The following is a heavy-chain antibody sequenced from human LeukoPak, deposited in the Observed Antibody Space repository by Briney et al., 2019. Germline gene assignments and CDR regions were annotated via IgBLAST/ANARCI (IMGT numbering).Heavy chain of an antibody. CDR3: AKASYDSSGYYPFDY. V-gene: IGHV3-9*01. CDR1: GFTFDDYA. D-gene: IGHD3-22*01. Sequence: GGSLRLSCAASGFTFDDYAMHWVRQAPGKGLGWVSGISWNSGSIGYADSVKGRFTISRDNAKNSLYLQMNSLRAEDTALYYCAKASYDSSGYYPFDYWGQGTLVTVSS. CDR2: ISWNSGSI. J-gene: IGHJ4*02.